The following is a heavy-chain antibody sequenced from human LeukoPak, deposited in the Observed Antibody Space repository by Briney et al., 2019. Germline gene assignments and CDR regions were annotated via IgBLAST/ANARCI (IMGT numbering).Heavy chain of an antibody. D-gene: IGHD3-22*01. Sequence: GGSLRLSCAASGFTFSSYDMSWVRQAPGKGLEWVAFIRYDGSNKYYADSVKGRFTISRDNSKNTLYLQMNSLRAEDTAVYYCAKDLEGALGGDYYDSSGYGAFDIWGQGTMVTVSS. CDR2: IRYDGSNK. J-gene: IGHJ3*02. CDR1: GFTFSSYD. CDR3: AKDLEGALGGDYYDSSGYGAFDI. V-gene: IGHV3-30*02.